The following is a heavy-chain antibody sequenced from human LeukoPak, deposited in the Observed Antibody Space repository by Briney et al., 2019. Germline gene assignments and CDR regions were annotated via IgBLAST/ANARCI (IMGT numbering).Heavy chain of an antibody. D-gene: IGHD6-13*01. V-gene: IGHV1-69*13. Sequence: SVKVSCRASGGAFNSYAINWVRQAPGQGLDWVGVIAPIFGTAKYAQKFQGRVTITADESTSTAYMELSSLRSEDTAMYYCARDHRLQLENWFDLWGQGTLVTVSS. CDR2: IAPIFGTA. J-gene: IGHJ5*02. CDR3: ARDHRLQLENWFDL. CDR1: GGAFNSYA.